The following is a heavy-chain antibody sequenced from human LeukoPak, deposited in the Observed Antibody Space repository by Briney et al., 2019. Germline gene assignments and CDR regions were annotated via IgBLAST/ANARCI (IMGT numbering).Heavy chain of an antibody. J-gene: IGHJ4*02. CDR3: ARNMVRGVIPDY. CDR1: GGSFSGYY. D-gene: IGHD3-10*01. V-gene: IGHV4-34*01. CDR2: INHSGST. Sequence: PSETLSLTRAVYGGSFSGYYWSWIRQPPGKGLEWIGEINHSGSTNYNPSLKSRVTISVDTSKNQFSLKLSSVTAADTAVYYCARNMVRGVIPDYWGQGTLVTVSS.